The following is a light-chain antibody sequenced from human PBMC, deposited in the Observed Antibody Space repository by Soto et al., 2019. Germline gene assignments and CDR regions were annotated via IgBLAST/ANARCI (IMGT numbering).Light chain of an antibody. Sequence: DIQMTQSPSSLSASVGDRATITCRASQNIRNYLNWYQQKPGKAPNLLIYGASSLQSGVPSRFSGSGFETDFTLTINNLQPEDFATYYCQQSYTAVFTFGPGTKVDIK. CDR3: QQSYTAVFT. V-gene: IGKV1-39*01. CDR1: QNIRNY. CDR2: GAS. J-gene: IGKJ3*01.